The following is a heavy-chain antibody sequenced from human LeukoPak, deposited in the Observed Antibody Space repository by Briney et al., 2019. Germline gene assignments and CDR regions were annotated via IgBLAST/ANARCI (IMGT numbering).Heavy chain of an antibody. Sequence: GRSLRLSCVVSGFTFSSYAMHWVRQAPGTGLEWVAVIPYDGKNNHYADSVKGRFTISRDNSKNTVYLQMNSLRAEDTAVYFCARLRGHDYVWGSYAYWGQGTLVAVSS. CDR2: IPYDGKNN. V-gene: IGHV3-30*04. D-gene: IGHD3-16*01. CDR3: ARLRGHDYVWGSYAY. CDR1: GFTFSSYA. J-gene: IGHJ4*02.